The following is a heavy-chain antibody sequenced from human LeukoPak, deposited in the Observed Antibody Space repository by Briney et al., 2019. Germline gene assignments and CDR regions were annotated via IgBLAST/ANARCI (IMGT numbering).Heavy chain of an antibody. CDR3: ARDFAY. Sequence: GGSLRLSCAVSGITFSSFWMSWVRQAPGKGLEWVANIKQDGSEKYYVDSVKGRFTISRDNAKNSLYLQMNSLRAEDTAVYYCARDFAYWGQGTLVTVSS. CDR2: IKQDGSEK. V-gene: IGHV3-7*01. CDR1: GITFSSFW. J-gene: IGHJ4*02.